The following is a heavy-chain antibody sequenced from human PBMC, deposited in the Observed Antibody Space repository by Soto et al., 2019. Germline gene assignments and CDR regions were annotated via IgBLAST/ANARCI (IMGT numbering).Heavy chain of an antibody. J-gene: IGHJ4*02. V-gene: IGHV3-66*01. CDR3: AVLWFGEPARFDY. D-gene: IGHD3-10*01. CDR1: GFTVSSNY. Sequence: EVQLVESGGGLVQPGGSLRLSCAASGFTVSSNYVSWVRQAPGKGLEWVSVIYSGGSTYYADSVKGRFTISRDNSKNTVYLQMNSLSVVDTAVYYCAVLWFGEPARFDYWGQGTLVTVSS. CDR2: IYSGGST.